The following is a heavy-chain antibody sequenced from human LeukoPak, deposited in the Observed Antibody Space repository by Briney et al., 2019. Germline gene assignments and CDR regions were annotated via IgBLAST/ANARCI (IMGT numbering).Heavy chain of an antibody. CDR1: GGSISSSPYY. Sequence: SETLSLTCTVSGGSISSSPYYWGWIRQPPGKGLEWIGSIYYSGTTHYSPSLESRVTISVDTSKNQFSLKLSSVTAADTAVYYCARYSYDILTGYPKGWFDPWGQGTLVTVSS. D-gene: IGHD3-9*01. CDR2: IYYSGTT. V-gene: IGHV4-39*07. J-gene: IGHJ5*02. CDR3: ARYSYDILTGYPKGWFDP.